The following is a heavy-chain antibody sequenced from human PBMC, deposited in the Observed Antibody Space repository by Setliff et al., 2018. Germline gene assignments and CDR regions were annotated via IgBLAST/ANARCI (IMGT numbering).Heavy chain of an antibody. Sequence: PSETLSLTCTVSGGSISSYYWSWIRQPPGKGLEWIGYIYSSGSTNYNPSLKSRVTISVDTSKSQFSLSLYSVTVADTAVYYCARGQPRWFDPWGPGTLVTVSS. CDR1: GGSISSYY. CDR3: ARGQPRWFDP. V-gene: IGHV4-59*12. CDR2: IYSSGST. J-gene: IGHJ5*02.